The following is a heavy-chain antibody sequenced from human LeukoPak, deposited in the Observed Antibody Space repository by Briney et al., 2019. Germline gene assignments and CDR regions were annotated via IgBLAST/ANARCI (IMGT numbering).Heavy chain of an antibody. J-gene: IGHJ4*02. V-gene: IGHV3-11*06. D-gene: IGHD3-22*01. CDR3: ARVNPISSGFYAY. CDR1: GFTFSDYY. CDR2: ISGSSSHS. Sequence: GGSLRLSCAAPGFTFSDYYMSWVRQAPGKGLEWVSYISGSSSHSNYADSVKGRFTISRDNAKNSLFLQMSSLRADDTAIYYCARVNPISSGFYAYWGQGTLVTVSS.